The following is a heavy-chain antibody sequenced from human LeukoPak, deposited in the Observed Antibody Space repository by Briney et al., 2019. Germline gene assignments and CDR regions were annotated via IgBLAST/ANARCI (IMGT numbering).Heavy chain of an antibody. J-gene: IGHJ6*02. CDR1: GFTFSSYW. D-gene: IGHD5-18*01. CDR2: IKQDGSEK. V-gene: IGHV3-7*01. Sequence: GGSLRLSCAASGFTFSSYWMSWVRQAPGKGLEWVANIKQDGSEKYYVDSVKGRFTISRDNAKNSLYLQTNSLRAEDTAVYYCARDTSSYGYYYGMDVWGQGTTVTVSS. CDR3: ARDTSSYGYYYGMDV.